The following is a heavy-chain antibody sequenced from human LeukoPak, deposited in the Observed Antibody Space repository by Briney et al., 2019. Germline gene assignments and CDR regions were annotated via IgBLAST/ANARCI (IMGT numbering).Heavy chain of an antibody. Sequence: GGSLRLSCEISGFLPSTHGMSWVRQAPGKGLEWVSGISGSGGSTYYAGSVKGRFTISRDNAKNSLFLQMNSLRAEDTAVYYCARDYCSGPKCYFIDYWGQGALVTVSS. V-gene: IGHV3-48*04. CDR3: ARDYCSGPKCYFIDY. CDR1: GFLPSTHG. D-gene: IGHD2-15*01. J-gene: IGHJ4*02. CDR2: ISGSGGST.